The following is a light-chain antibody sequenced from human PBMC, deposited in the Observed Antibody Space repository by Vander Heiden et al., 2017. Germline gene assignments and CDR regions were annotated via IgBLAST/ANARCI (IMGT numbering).Light chain of an antibody. CDR1: NTGSKS. Sequence: SYVLTQPPSVSVAPGQTARITCGGNNTGSKSVHWYQQKPGQAPVLVVYDNGDRPSGIPERLSGSNSGNTATLTISRVEAGDEADYHCQVLDSTSDHRVFGGGTKLTVL. J-gene: IGLJ3*02. CDR3: QVLDSTSDHRV. V-gene: IGLV3-21*02. CDR2: DNG.